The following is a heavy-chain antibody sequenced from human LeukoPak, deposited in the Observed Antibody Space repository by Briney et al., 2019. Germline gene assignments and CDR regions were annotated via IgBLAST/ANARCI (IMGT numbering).Heavy chain of an antibody. CDR3: ARMYSSSWENYYHYLYMDV. D-gene: IGHD6-13*01. V-gene: IGHV4-39*07. J-gene: IGHJ6*03. CDR2: IYYSGSI. Sequence: PSETLSLTCAVSGGSISSSSYYWGWIRQPPGKGLEWIGSIYYSGSIYYNPSLKSRVTISVDTSKNQFSLKLSSVTAADPAVYYCARMYSSSWENYYHYLYMDVWGKGTTVTVSS. CDR1: GGSISSSSYY.